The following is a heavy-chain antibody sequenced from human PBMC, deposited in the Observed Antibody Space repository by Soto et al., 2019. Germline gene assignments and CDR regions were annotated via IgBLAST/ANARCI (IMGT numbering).Heavy chain of an antibody. CDR1: GGSISSYY. J-gene: IGHJ6*03. CDR3: ARNGGLSYGINCSSTICYSPPAAIYYYMDV. V-gene: IGHV4-59*01. Sequence: SETLSLTCTVSGGSISSYYWSWIRQPPGKGLEWIGYIYYSGSTNYNPSLKSRVTISVDTSKNQFSPKLSSVTAADTAVYYCARNGGLSYGINCSSTICYSPPAAIYYYMDVWGKGTTVTVSS. D-gene: IGHD2-2*01. CDR2: IYYSGST.